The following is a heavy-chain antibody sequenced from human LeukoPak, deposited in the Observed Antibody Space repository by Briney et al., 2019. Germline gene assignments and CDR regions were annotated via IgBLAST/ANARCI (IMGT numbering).Heavy chain of an antibody. CDR1: GFTISSYA. V-gene: IGHV3-23*01. D-gene: IGHD6-19*01. CDR3: AKEPASSDWFDP. CDR2: ISGTGGRT. J-gene: IGHJ5*02. Sequence: GGSLRLSCAASGFTISSYAMSWVRQAPGKGLEWVSAISGTGGRTYYADSVKGRFTISRDNSKNTLYLQMNSLRAEDTAVYYCAKEPASSDWFDPWGQGTLVAVSS.